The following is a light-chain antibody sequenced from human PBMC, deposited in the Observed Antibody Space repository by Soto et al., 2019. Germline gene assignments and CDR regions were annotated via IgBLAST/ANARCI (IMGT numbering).Light chain of an antibody. CDR1: SSDVGSYNL. J-gene: IGLJ2*01. V-gene: IGLV2-23*01. CDR2: EGS. Sequence: QSALTQPASVSGSPGQSITISCTGTSSDVGSYNLVSWYQQHPGKAPKLTIYEGSKRPSGVSNRFSGSKSGNTASLTISGLQAEDEADYYCCAYVGSSVVFGGGTKLTVL. CDR3: CAYVGSSVV.